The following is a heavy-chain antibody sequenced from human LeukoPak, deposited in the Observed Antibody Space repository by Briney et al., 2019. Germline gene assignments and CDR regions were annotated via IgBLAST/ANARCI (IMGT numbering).Heavy chain of an antibody. J-gene: IGHJ4*02. CDR1: GHTFTDYY. Sequence: ASVKVSCKASGHTFTDYYIHWVRQAPGQGLEWMGRINPNSGGTNYAQKFQGRVTMTRDTSINTAYMDLSRLRSDDTAVYYCARSRNWLPFDYWGQGTLVTVSS. V-gene: IGHV1-2*06. CDR3: ARSRNWLPFDY. D-gene: IGHD1-1*01. CDR2: INPNSGGT.